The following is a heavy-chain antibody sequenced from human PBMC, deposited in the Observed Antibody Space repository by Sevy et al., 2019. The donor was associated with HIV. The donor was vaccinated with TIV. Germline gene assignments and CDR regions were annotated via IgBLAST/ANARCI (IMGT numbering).Heavy chain of an antibody. Sequence: GGSLRLSCSASGFTFSDYYMTWIRQAPGKGLEWGSYISRSGSTINYADSVKGRFTIPRDKPKNSLYLQMNGLRAEDTAVYYCARVRILYADWYFDLWGRGTLVTVSS. CDR3: ARVRILYADWYFDL. CDR1: GFTFSDYY. V-gene: IGHV3-11*01. D-gene: IGHD2-2*02. CDR2: ISRSGSTI. J-gene: IGHJ2*01.